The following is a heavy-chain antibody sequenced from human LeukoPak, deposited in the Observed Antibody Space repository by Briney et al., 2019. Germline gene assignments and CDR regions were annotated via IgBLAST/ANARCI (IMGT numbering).Heavy chain of an antibody. CDR2: INHSGST. D-gene: IGHD6-13*01. J-gene: IGHJ5*02. V-gene: IGHV4-34*01. Sequence: SETLSLTCAVYGGSFSGYYWSWIRQPPGKGLEWIGEINHSGSTNYNPSLKSRVTISVDTSKNQFSLKLSSVTAADTAVYYCARLIAAAGTGDWFDPWGQGTLVTVSS. CDR1: GGSFSGYY. CDR3: ARLIAAAGTGDWFDP.